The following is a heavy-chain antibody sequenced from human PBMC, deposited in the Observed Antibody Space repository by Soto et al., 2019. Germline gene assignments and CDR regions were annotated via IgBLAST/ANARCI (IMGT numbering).Heavy chain of an antibody. J-gene: IGHJ6*02. CDR2: IWYDGSNK. V-gene: IGHV3-33*01. CDR3: ARECGYSYGGYYYGIAV. CDR1: GFTFSSYG. D-gene: IGHD5-18*01. Sequence: GGSLRLSCAASGFTFSSYGMHWVRQAPGKGLEWVAVIWYDGSNKYYADSVKGRFTISRDNSKNTLYLQMNSLRAEDTAVYYCARECGYSYGGYYYGIAVWGQGTTVPVSS.